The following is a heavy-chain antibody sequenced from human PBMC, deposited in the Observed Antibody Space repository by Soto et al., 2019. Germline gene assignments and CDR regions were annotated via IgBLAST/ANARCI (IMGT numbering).Heavy chain of an antibody. V-gene: IGHV4-59*01. CDR2: IYYSGSS. D-gene: IGHD6-19*01. Sequence: QVQLQESGPGLVKPSETLSLTCTVSGASISSYDWSWIRQSPGKGLEWIGYIYYSGSSLYNPSLKSRLSMSVDPSRNQFSLRLSSVTAADTAVYYCAGGIRRGWRFDYWGQGTLITVSS. J-gene: IGHJ4*02. CDR3: AGGIRRGWRFDY. CDR1: GASISSYD.